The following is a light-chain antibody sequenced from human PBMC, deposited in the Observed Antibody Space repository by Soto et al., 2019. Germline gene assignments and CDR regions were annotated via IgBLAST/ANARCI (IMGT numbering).Light chain of an antibody. CDR1: QSVSSN. J-gene: IGKJ3*01. CDR2: GTT. V-gene: IGKV3-15*01. Sequence: EIVMTQSPATLAVSPGERAIFSCRASQSVSSNLAWYQQKPGQAPRLLIYGTTTRATGIPGRFSGSGSGTEFTLTIRSLQSEDFAVYYCKQYNNWPFTVGPGTKVDIK. CDR3: KQYNNWPFT.